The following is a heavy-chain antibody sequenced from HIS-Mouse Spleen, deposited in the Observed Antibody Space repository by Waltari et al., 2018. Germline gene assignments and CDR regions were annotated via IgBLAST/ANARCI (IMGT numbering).Heavy chain of an antibody. D-gene: IGHD6-6*01. CDR3: ARDPGYSSSSNAFDI. CDR1: GGSFSGYY. CDR2: INHSGST. Sequence: QVQLQQWGAGLLKPSETLSLTCAVYGGSFSGYYWSWIRQPPGKGLEWIGEINHSGSTNYNPSLKSRVTISVDTSKNQFSLKLSSVTAADTAVYYCARDPGYSSSSNAFDIWGQGTMVTVSS. J-gene: IGHJ3*02. V-gene: IGHV4-34*01.